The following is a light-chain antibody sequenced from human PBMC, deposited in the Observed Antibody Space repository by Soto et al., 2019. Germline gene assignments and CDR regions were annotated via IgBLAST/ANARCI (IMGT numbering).Light chain of an antibody. J-gene: IGKJ5*01. CDR3: QQYYSIPIT. CDR2: WAS. Sequence: DIVMTQSPDSLAVSLGERATINCKSSQSVLYNFNNKKYLAWYQQKPGQPPKLLIYWASTRESGVPDRFSGSGSGTEFTLTIGSLQAEDVAIYYCQQYYSIPITFGQGTRLEIK. V-gene: IGKV4-1*01. CDR1: QSVLYNFNNKKY.